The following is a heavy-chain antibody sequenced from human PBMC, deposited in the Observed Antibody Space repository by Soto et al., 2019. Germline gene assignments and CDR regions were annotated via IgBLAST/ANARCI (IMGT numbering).Heavy chain of an antibody. CDR1: GFTFGDYA. Sequence: PGGSLRLSCTASGFTFGDYAMSWFRQAPGKGLEWVGFIRSKAYGGTTEYAASVKGRFTISRDDSKSIAYLQMNSLKTEDTAVYYCTRDNRYFDPLYGMDVWGQGTTVTVSS. D-gene: IGHD3-9*01. J-gene: IGHJ6*02. CDR2: IRSKAYGGTT. V-gene: IGHV3-49*03. CDR3: TRDNRYFDPLYGMDV.